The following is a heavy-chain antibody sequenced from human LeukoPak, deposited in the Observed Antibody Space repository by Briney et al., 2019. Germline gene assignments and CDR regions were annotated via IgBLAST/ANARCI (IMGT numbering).Heavy chain of an antibody. CDR2: IYYSGCT. D-gene: IGHD2-2*01. V-gene: IGHV4-31*03. J-gene: IGHJ6*03. CDR3: ARELIGYCSSTSCLGYMDV. CDR1: GGSISSGGYY. Sequence: SETLSLTCTVSGGSISSGGYYWSWIRQHPGKGLEWIGYIYYSGCTYYNPSLKSRVTISVDTSKNQFSLKLSSVTAADTAVYYCARELIGYCSSTSCLGYMDVWGKGTTVTVSS.